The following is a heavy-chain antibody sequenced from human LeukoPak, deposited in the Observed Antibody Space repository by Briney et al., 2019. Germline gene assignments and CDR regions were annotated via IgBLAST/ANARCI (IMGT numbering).Heavy chain of an antibody. CDR3: ARHGGVAAFDY. CDR1: RGAITSGGYS. D-gene: IGHD6-19*01. V-gene: IGHV4-30-2*01. Sequence: SSETLSLTCTVSRGAITSGGYSWNWIRQPPGKGLEWIGYISDRGPAYYNPSLRSRVTISIDTSKNQFSLHLSSVTAADTAVYYCARHGGVAAFDYWGQGTLVTVSS. J-gene: IGHJ4*02. CDR2: ISDRGPA.